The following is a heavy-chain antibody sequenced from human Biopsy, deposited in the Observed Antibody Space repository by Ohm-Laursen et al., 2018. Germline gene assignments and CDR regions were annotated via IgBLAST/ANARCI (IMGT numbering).Heavy chain of an antibody. D-gene: IGHD3-9*01. J-gene: IGHJ1*01. Sequence: SVKVSCKTPGGTFSNYGVSWVRQAPGQGLEWLGGNIPILGTGNYAQKFQDRVTVAADTSTSTATMELRSLRSDDTAVYYCATKLTGYFHHWGQGTLVIVSS. CDR3: ATKLTGYFHH. CDR1: GGTFSNYG. CDR2: NIPILGTG. V-gene: IGHV1-69*06.